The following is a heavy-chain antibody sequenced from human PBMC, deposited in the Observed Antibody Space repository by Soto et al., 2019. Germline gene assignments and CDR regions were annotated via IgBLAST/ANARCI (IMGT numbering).Heavy chain of an antibody. D-gene: IGHD3-16*01. J-gene: IGHJ2*01. V-gene: IGHV2-5*01. CDR1: GFALSTSGVG. CDR2: IYWNDDK. CDR3: AHTLSSADYVSWYFDL. Sequence: QITLKESGPTLVKPTQTLTLTCTFSGFALSTSGVGVGWIRQSPGKALEWVALIYWNDDKRYSPSLKSRLTITKDTSKNQVFLTMTNMDPVDTATYYCAHTLSSADYVSWYFDLWGRGTLVTVSS.